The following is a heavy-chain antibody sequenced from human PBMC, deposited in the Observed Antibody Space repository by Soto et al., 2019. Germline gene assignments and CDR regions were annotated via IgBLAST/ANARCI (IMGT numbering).Heavy chain of an antibody. V-gene: IGHV3-66*01. J-gene: IGHJ6*03. Sequence: GGSLRLSCAASGFTVSSNYMSWVRQAPGKGLEWVSVIYSGGSTYCADSVKGRFTISRDNSKNTLYLQTNSLRAEDTAVYYCARETLAYMDVWGKGTTVTVSS. CDR3: ARETLAYMDV. CDR2: IYSGGST. D-gene: IGHD3-16*01. CDR1: GFTVSSNY.